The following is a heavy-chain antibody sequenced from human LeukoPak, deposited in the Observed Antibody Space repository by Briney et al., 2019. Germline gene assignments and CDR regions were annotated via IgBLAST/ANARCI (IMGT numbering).Heavy chain of an antibody. D-gene: IGHD3-10*01. V-gene: IGHV3-7*05. J-gene: IGHJ4*02. CDR1: GFAFNSYW. CDR3: ARWSYVSGTWFLDS. Sequence: GGSLRLSCEASGFAFNSYWMSWVRQAPGKGLEWVADINEDGSTIYYVNSVEGRFTISRDNAKNSLSLQLNTLRAEDRAVYYCARWSYVSGTWFLDSWGQGALVTVSS. CDR2: INEDGSTI.